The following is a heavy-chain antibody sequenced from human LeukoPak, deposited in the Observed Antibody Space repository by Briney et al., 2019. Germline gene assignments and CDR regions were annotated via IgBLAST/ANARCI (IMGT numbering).Heavy chain of an antibody. V-gene: IGHV4-59*01. CDR1: GGSFSGYY. D-gene: IGHD3-9*01. CDR2: IYYSGST. J-gene: IGHJ4*02. Sequence: SETLSLTCAVSGGSFSGYYWTWIRQPPGKGLEWIGYIYYSGSTSYNPSLKSRVTISVDTSKNQFSLKLSSVTAADTAVYYCARVRGYYDILTGSHYPYYFDYWGQGTLVTVSS. CDR3: ARVRGYYDILTGSHYPYYFDY.